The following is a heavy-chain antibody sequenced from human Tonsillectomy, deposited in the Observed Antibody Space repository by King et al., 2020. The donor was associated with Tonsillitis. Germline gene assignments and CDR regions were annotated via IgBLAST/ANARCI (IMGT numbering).Heavy chain of an antibody. CDR1: GFTFSNVA. J-gene: IGHJ4*02. D-gene: IGHD3-10*01. CDR2: ISSSGTGT. CDR3: AKGYANGWYGGNYFEH. V-gene: IGHV3-23*04. Sequence: EVQLVESGGGLVRPGGALRLSCAASGFTFSNVALSWVRQSPGKGLEWLSGISSSGTGTYYVDSVKGRFTISRDNSENTLFLQMDNQRVDDTAIYYCAKGYANGWYGGNYFEHGGQGTLVTVSS.